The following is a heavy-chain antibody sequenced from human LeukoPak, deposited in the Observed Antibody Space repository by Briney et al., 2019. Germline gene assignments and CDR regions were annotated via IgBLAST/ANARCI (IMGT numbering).Heavy chain of an antibody. CDR1: GYSFNNYW. Sequence: GESLKISCQGSGYSFNNYWIGWMRPMPGNGLEWMGIIHPGDSDIRYSPSFQGLVTISADMSISTAYLQWSSLKASDTAKYYCARQGGSGTFGAFNVWGQGTMVTVSS. D-gene: IGHD3-10*01. CDR2: IHPGDSDI. J-gene: IGHJ3*01. V-gene: IGHV5-51*01. CDR3: ARQGGSGTFGAFNV.